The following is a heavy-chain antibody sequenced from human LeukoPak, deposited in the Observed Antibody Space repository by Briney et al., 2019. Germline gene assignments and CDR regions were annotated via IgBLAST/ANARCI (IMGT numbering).Heavy chain of an antibody. D-gene: IGHD3-16*02. V-gene: IGHV1-8*01. CDR1: GYTFTSYD. J-gene: IGHJ4*02. CDR3: ARKNYDYVWGSYRQGYFDY. CDR2: MSPNSGNT. Sequence: ASVKVSCKASGYTFTSYDINWVRQATGQGLEWMGWMSPNSGNTGYAQKFQGRVTMTRNTSISTAYMELSSLRSEDTAVYYCARKNYDYVWGSYRQGYFDYWGQGTLVTVSS.